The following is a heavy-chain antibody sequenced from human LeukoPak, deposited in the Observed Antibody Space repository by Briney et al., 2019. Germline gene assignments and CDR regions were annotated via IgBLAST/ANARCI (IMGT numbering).Heavy chain of an antibody. CDR3: AKVGRITMIVVVMDHFDY. D-gene: IGHD3-22*01. V-gene: IGHV3-30*18. CDR1: GFTFSSYG. J-gene: IGHJ4*02. Sequence: GGSLRLSCAASGFTFSSYGMHWVRQAPGNGLEWVAVISYDGSNKYYADSVKGRFTISRDNSKNTLYLQMNSLRAEDTAVYYCAKVGRITMIVVVMDHFDYWGQGTLVTVSS. CDR2: ISYDGSNK.